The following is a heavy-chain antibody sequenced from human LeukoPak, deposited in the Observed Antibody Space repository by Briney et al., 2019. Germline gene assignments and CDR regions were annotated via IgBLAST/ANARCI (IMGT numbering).Heavy chain of an antibody. V-gene: IGHV3-23*01. CDR2: ISGSGGST. CDR1: GFTFSSYG. CDR3: AELGITMIGGV. D-gene: IGHD3-10*02. Sequence: GGTLRLSCAASGFTFSSYGMSWVRQAPGKGLEWVSGISGSGGSTYNADSVKGRFTISRDNSKKTLYLQMNSLRAEDTAVYYCAELGITMIGGVWGKGTTVTISS. J-gene: IGHJ6*04.